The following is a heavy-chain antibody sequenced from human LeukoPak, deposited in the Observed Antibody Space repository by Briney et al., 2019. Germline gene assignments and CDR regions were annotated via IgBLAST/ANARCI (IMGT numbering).Heavy chain of an antibody. CDR2: IYPGDSNT. CDR1: GYRFTNYW. Sequence: GESLKISCKGSGYRFTNYWIAWVRQMPGKGLEWMGIIYPGDSNTRYSPSFQGQVTISADKSISTAYLQWSSLKASDTAMYYCARSPRELRDGYFDYWGQGSPVTVSP. J-gene: IGHJ4*02. D-gene: IGHD1-7*01. V-gene: IGHV5-51*01. CDR3: ARSPRELRDGYFDY.